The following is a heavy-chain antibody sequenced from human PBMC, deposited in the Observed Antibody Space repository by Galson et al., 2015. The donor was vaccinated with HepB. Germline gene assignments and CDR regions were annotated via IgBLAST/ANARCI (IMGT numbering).Heavy chain of an antibody. CDR2: ISGSGGST. Sequence: SLRLSCAASGFTFSSYAMSWVRQAPGKGLEWVSAISGSGGSTYYADSVRGRFTISRDNSKNTLYLQMNSLRAEDTAVYYCAKQIVATPSPFDYWGQGTLVTVSS. V-gene: IGHV3-23*01. CDR1: GFTFSSYA. D-gene: IGHD5-12*01. CDR3: AKQIVATPSPFDY. J-gene: IGHJ4*02.